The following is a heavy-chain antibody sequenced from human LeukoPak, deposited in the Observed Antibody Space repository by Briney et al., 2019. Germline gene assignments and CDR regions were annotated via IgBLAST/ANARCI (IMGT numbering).Heavy chain of an antibody. CDR2: ISYDGSNK. CDR1: GFTFSSYG. Sequence: GGSLRLSCAASGFTFSSYGMHWVRQAPGKGLEWVAVISYDGSNKYYADSVKCRFTISRDNSKNTLYLQMNSLRAEDTAVYYCAKEATSDYYGSGKGLDYWGQGTLVTVSS. D-gene: IGHD3-10*01. V-gene: IGHV3-30*18. CDR3: AKEATSDYYGSGKGLDY. J-gene: IGHJ4*02.